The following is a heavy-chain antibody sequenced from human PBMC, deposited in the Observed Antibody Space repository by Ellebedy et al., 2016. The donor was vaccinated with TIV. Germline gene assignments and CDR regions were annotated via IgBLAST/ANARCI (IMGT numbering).Heavy chain of an antibody. CDR3: ARKSDTLLFAGGDC. D-gene: IGHD3-16*01. CDR1: GFPVGSHF. CDR2: IYSTATT. Sequence: PGGSLRLSCAASGFPVGSHFMSWVRKAPGRGPECVSIIYSTATTDYADSVRGRFTLSRDSAKNTLYLQMNSLRVEDTAVYYCARKSDTLLFAGGDCWGQGTLVTVSS. V-gene: IGHV3-66*01. J-gene: IGHJ4*02.